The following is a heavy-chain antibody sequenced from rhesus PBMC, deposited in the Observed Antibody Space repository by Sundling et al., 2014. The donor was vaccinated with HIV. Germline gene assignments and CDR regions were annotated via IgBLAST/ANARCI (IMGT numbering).Heavy chain of an antibody. J-gene: IGHJ4*01. V-gene: IGHV3-103*01. CDR1: GFTFSSYA. CDR3: AKGLSGWYSAPFDY. Sequence: EVQLVESGAAWQSLGESLRLSCAASGFTFSSYALHWVRQAPGKGLDWVSVLISSGTTYYADSVKGRFTISRDDSKDTLSLDMNSLKPEDTAVYYCAKGLSGWYSAPFDYWGQGVLVTVSS. CDR2: LISSGTT. D-gene: IGHD6-31*01.